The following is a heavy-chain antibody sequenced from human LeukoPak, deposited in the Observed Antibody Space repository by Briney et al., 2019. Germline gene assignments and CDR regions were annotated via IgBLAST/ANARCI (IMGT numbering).Heavy chain of an antibody. J-gene: IGHJ4*02. V-gene: IGHV3-23*01. CDR3: AKGTHYYDSSGYWYFDY. Sequence: GGSLRLSCAASGFTFSSYAMSWVRQAPGKGLEWVSAISGSGGSTYYADSVKGRFTISRDNSKNTLYLQMNSLRAEDTAVYYCAKGTHYYDSSGYWYFDYWGQGTLVTVSS. CDR2: ISGSGGST. D-gene: IGHD3-22*01. CDR1: GFTFSSYA.